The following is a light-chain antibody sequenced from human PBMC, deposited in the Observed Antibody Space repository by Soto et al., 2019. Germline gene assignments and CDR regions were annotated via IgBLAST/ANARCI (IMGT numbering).Light chain of an antibody. V-gene: IGKV4-1*01. Sequence: DIVMTQSPDSLAVSLGERATINCKSSQSIFYSPNNKNYLAWFQQKPGQPPKLLIYWASTRESGVPDRFSSSGSGTDFTLTISSLEAEDVAVYYCQHYYSTPYTFGQGTKLEIK. CDR2: WAS. CDR3: QHYYSTPYT. CDR1: QSIFYSPNNKNY. J-gene: IGKJ2*01.